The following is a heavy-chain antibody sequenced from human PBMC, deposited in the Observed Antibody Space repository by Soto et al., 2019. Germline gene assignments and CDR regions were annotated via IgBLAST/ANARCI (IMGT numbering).Heavy chain of an antibody. D-gene: IGHD2-15*01. CDR1: GYTFTSYY. J-gene: IGHJ4*02. Sequence: VASVKVSCKASGYTFTSYYMHWVRQAPGQGLEWMGIINPSGGSTSYAQKFQGRVTMTRDTSTSTVYMELSSLRSEDTAVYYCARAVVVAATPSLYYFDYWGQGTLVTVSS. V-gene: IGHV1-46*01. CDR3: ARAVVVAATPSLYYFDY. CDR2: INPSGGST.